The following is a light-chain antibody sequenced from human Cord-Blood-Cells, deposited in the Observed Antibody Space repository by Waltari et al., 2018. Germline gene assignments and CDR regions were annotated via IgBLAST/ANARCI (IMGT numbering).Light chain of an antibody. CDR2: AAS. J-gene: IGKJ4*01. CDR1: QSISSY. V-gene: IGKV1-39*01. CDR3: QQSNITPLT. Sequence: DSQMTQSPSSLSASVGDRVTITCRASQSISSYLNWDQQKPGKAPRLLIYAASSLPSGVPARFSGSGSGTEFTLTISSLQSEDFANYYCQQSNITPLTFGGGTKVEIK.